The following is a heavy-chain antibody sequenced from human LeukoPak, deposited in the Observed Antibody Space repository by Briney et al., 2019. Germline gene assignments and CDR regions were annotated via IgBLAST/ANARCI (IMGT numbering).Heavy chain of an antibody. D-gene: IGHD2/OR15-2a*01. Sequence: SETLSLTCGVSGYSIRTGYYWGWVRQPPGKDLEWIGSVYHSGSTYYNLSLKSRVNILVDTSKNQFSLSLTSVTAADTAVYYCARSYFSVGAFDIWGQGTMVTVSS. CDR2: VYHSGST. V-gene: IGHV4-38-2*01. CDR3: ARSYFSVGAFDI. J-gene: IGHJ3*02. CDR1: GYSIRTGYY.